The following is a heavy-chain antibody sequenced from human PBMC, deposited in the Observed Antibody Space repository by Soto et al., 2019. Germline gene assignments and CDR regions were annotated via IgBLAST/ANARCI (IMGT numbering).Heavy chain of an antibody. J-gene: IGHJ5*02. CDR2: ISGSGGST. V-gene: IGHV3-23*01. D-gene: IGHD5-12*01. Sequence: GGSLRLSCAASGFTFSTYAMSWVRLAPGKGLEWVSAISGSGGSTHYAGSVKGRFTISRDNSKNTLYLQMNSLRAEDTAIYYCAKCLFGYSGSSGWCNWLDPWGQGTLVTVSS. CDR1: GFTFSTYA. CDR3: AKCLFGYSGSSGWCNWLDP.